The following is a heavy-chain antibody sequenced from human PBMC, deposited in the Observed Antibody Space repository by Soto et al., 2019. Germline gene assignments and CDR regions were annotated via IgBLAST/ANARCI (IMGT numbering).Heavy chain of an antibody. V-gene: IGHV3-21*06. Sequence: GGSLRLSCAASWFTFTRYSMNWVRQAPWKGLEWVSSISSTTNYIYYGDSMKGRFTISRDNDKNSLYLEMNSLRAEDTAVYYCARESEDLTSNFGYWGPGSLVTVSS. J-gene: IGHJ4*02. CDR3: ARESEDLTSNFGY. CDR1: WFTFTRYS. CDR2: ISSTTNYI.